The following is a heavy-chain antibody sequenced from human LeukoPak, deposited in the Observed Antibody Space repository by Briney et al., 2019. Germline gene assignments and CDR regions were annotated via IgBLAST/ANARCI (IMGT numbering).Heavy chain of an antibody. Sequence: SQTLSLTCAISGDSVSSNSAAWNWIRQSPSRGLEWLGRTYYRSKWYNDYAVSVKSRITINPDTSKNQFSLQLNSVTPEDTAVYYCARDQGEAAAGSDPGFDYWGQGTLVTVSS. V-gene: IGHV6-1*01. D-gene: IGHD6-13*01. CDR2: TYYRSKWYN. CDR3: ARDQGEAAAGSDPGFDY. CDR1: GDSVSSNSAA. J-gene: IGHJ4*02.